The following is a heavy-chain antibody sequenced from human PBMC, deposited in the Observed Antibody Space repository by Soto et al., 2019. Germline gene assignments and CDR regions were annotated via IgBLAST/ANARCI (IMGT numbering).Heavy chain of an antibody. J-gene: IGHJ4*01. D-gene: IGHD4-17*01. CDR2: ISSSSSYI. V-gene: IGHV3-21*01. Sequence: EVQLVESGGGLVKPGGSLRLSCAASGFTFSSYSMNWVRQAPGKGLEWVSSISSSSSYIYYADSVKGRFTISRDNAKNSLYLQMNSLRAEDTAVYYCAREVEYGDYYFDYWGHGTLVTVSS. CDR3: AREVEYGDYYFDY. CDR1: GFTFSSYS.